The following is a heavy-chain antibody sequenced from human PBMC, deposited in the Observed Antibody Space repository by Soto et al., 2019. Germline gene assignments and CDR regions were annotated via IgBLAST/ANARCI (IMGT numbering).Heavy chain of an antibody. V-gene: IGHV3-21*01. CDR2: ISSSSSYI. J-gene: IGHJ6*03. Sequence: EVQLVESGGGLVKPGGSLRLSCAASGFTFSSYSMNWVRQAPGKGLEWVSSISSSSSYIYYADSVKGRFTISRDNAKNSLYLQMNSLRAEDTAVYYCARAITGPKRGYYYMDVWGKGTTVTVSS. CDR3: ARAITGPKRGYYYMDV. D-gene: IGHD1-7*01. CDR1: GFTFSSYS.